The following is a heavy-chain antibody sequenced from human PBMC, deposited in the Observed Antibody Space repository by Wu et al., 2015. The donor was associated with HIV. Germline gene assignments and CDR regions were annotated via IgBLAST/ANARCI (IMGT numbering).Heavy chain of an antibody. CDR3: ARDCISASCFDY. CDR2: INPNTGGA. Sequence: QVQLMQSGAEAKKPGASVTVSCKASGYTFTDYYLHWVRQAPGQGLERMGWINPNTGGANYAQKFQGRVTMTTDTSISTAYMELSGLRIDDTAVYYCARDCISASCFDYWGQGPWSPSP. J-gene: IGHJ4*03. CDR1: GYTFTDYY. D-gene: IGHD3-3*02. V-gene: IGHV1-2*02.